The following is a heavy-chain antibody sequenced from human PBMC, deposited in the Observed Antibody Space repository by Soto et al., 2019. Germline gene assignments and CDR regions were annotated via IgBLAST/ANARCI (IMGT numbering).Heavy chain of an antibody. J-gene: IGHJ3*02. V-gene: IGHV1-18*01. D-gene: IGHD1-26*01. CDR1: RYTFTSHG. Sequence: QVQLMQSGGEVKEPGASVKVSCTTSRYTFTSHGISWVRQAPGQGLEWMGWISTFNGKTDYAQKFQGRLTMTADTRTNTDYMALRSLRSDDTALYFCARLLTEGATYREDAFDIWGQGTKVTVSS. CDR2: ISTFNGKT. CDR3: ARLLTEGATYREDAFDI.